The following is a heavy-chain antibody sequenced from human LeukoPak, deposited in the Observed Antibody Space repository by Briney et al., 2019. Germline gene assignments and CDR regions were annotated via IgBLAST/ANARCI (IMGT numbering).Heavy chain of an antibody. CDR3: ARNRAFGTFDAFDM. D-gene: IGHD3-10*01. V-gene: IGHV3-30*02. CDR1: GFTFSSYG. J-gene: IGHJ3*02. Sequence: PGGSLRLSCVASGFTFSSYGMHWVRQAPGKGLEWLAFLRYDGTDESYGDSVRGRLTISRDDSLNTLYLQMDSLRREDTAVYYCARNRAFGTFDAFDMWGQGTMVTVSS. CDR2: LRYDGTDE.